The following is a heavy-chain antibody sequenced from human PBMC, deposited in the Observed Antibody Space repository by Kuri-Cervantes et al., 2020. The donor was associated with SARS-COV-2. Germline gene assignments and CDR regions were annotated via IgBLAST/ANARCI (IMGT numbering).Heavy chain of an antibody. Sequence: GGSLRLSCAASGFTFSNYGMHWVRQAPGKGLEWVAFVRYDGGEKHYADSVKGRFTISRDSSKNTLYLQMNSLRAEDTAVYYCAKIRGYSSGWPDYWGQGTRVTGSS. V-gene: IGHV3-30*02. D-gene: IGHD6-19*01. CDR3: AKIRGYSSGWPDY. CDR1: GFTFSNYG. CDR2: VRYDGGEK. J-gene: IGHJ4*02.